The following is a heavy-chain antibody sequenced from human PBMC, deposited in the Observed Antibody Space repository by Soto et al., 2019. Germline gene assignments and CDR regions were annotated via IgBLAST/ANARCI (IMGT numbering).Heavy chain of an antibody. Sequence: QVQLVESGGGVVQPGRSLRLSCAASGFTFSSYGMHWVRQAPGKGLEWVAVIWYDGSNKYYADSVKGRFTISRDNSKNTMYLQMNSLRAEETAVYYCARDSGRYSYGSEDYWGQGTLVTVSS. V-gene: IGHV3-33*01. D-gene: IGHD5-18*01. CDR3: ARDSGRYSYGSEDY. CDR2: IWYDGSNK. CDR1: GFTFSSYG. J-gene: IGHJ4*02.